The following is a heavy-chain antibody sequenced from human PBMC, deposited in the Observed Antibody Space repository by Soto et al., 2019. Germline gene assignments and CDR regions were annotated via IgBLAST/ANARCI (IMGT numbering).Heavy chain of an antibody. J-gene: IGHJ5*02. CDR3: ARDRDYYFWSGVDP. Sequence: ASETLSLTCTVSGGSISTYYWNWIRQPPGKGLEWIGYLYYTGITNYNPSLKSRVTISVDKSKNQFSLKLTSVTAADTAVYYCARDRDYYFWSGVDPWGQGTLVTVSS. CDR1: GGSISTYY. D-gene: IGHD3-3*01. V-gene: IGHV4-59*01. CDR2: LYYTGIT.